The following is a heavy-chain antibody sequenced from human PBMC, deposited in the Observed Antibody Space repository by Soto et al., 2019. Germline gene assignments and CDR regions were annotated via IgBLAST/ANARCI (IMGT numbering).Heavy chain of an antibody. Sequence: QVQLVQYGAEVKKPGASVKVSCKASGYTFTSYGISWVRQAPGQGLEWMGWISAYNGNTNYAQKLQGRVTMTTDTSTSTAYMELRSLRSDDTAVYYCARILFKGSRWYYFDYWGQGTLVTVSS. J-gene: IGHJ4*02. CDR3: ARILFKGSRWYYFDY. CDR1: GYTFTSYG. D-gene: IGHD3-10*01. V-gene: IGHV1-18*01. CDR2: ISAYNGNT.